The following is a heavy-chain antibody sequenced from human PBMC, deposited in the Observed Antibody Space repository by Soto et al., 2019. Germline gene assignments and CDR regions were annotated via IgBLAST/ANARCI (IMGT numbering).Heavy chain of an antibody. D-gene: IGHD3-9*01. CDR3: ARDRPLLRYFDWPQGYYYYMDV. Sequence: SETLSLTCAVYGGSFSGYYWSWIRQPPGKGLEWIGEINHSGSTNYNPSLKSRVTISVDTSKNQFSLKLSSVTAADTAVYYCARDRPLLRYFDWPQGYYYYMDVWGKGTTVTVSS. CDR2: INHSGST. CDR1: GGSFSGYY. V-gene: IGHV4-34*01. J-gene: IGHJ6*03.